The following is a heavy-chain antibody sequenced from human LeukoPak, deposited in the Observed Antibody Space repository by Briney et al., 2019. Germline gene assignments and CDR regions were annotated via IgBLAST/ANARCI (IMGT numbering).Heavy chain of an antibody. D-gene: IGHD5-12*01. V-gene: IGHV4-59*08. J-gene: IGHJ4*02. CDR3: ARMGGDSGYATH. Sequence: SETLSLTCTVCGGSLSPYFWSEMRQPPAKGLEGIGYIYSSGSANYNPSLTRRVTMSVDTPKNHFSLKLSSVTAADTAVYYCARMGGDSGYATHWGQGTLVTVSS. CDR2: IYSSGSA. CDR1: GGSLSPYF.